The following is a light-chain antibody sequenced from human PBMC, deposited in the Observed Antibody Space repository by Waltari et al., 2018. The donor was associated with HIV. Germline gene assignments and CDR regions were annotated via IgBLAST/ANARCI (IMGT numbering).Light chain of an antibody. CDR1: NIGSKT. J-gene: IGLJ3*02. V-gene: IGLV3-21*02. Sequence: SYVLTQPPSVSVAPGQTAMITCGGNNIGSKTVQWYPQKPGQAPKMVIYDDADRPSGIPERFSGSNSGNTATLTISRVEAGDEADYFCQVWDGNSDHQVFGGGTKLTVL. CDR3: QVWDGNSDHQV. CDR2: DDA.